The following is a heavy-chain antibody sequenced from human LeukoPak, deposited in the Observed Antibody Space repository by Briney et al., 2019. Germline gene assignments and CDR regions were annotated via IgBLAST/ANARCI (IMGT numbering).Heavy chain of an antibody. D-gene: IGHD2-15*01. V-gene: IGHV3-23*01. Sequence: GGSLRLSCAASGFTFSNYGMNWVRQAPGKGLEWVSAISGSGGSTYYADSVKGRFTISRDNSKNTLYLQMISLRAEDTAVYYCATTLGYCGGGSCHNWGQGTLVTVSS. CDR2: ISGSGGST. CDR1: GFTFSNYG. CDR3: ATTLGYCGGGSCHN. J-gene: IGHJ4*02.